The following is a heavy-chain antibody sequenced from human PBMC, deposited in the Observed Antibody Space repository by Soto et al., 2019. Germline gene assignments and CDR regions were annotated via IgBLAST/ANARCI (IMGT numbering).Heavy chain of an antibody. CDR1: GYSFTSYW. CDR3: ARAYCSGGSCYWFFDY. J-gene: IGHJ4*02. V-gene: IGHV5-10-1*01. D-gene: IGHD2-15*01. Sequence: PGESLKISCKGSGYSFTSYWISWVRQMPGKGQEWMGRIDPSDSYTNYSPSYQGHVTISADKSISTAYLQWSSLKASDTAMYYCARAYCSGGSCYWFFDYWGQGTLVTVSS. CDR2: IDPSDSYT.